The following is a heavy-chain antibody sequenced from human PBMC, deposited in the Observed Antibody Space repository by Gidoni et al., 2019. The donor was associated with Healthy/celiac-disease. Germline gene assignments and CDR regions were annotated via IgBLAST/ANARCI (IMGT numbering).Heavy chain of an antibody. Sequence: QVQLVESGGGVVQPGRSLRLSCAAYGFTFSSYAMHWVRQAPGKGLEWVAVISYDGSNKYYADSVKGRFTISRDNSKNTLYLQMNSLRAEDTAVYYCARETYGDYEYYYYYGMDVWGQGTTVTVSS. CDR3: ARETYGDYEYYYYYGMDV. D-gene: IGHD4-17*01. V-gene: IGHV3-30-3*01. J-gene: IGHJ6*02. CDR1: GFTFSSYA. CDR2: ISYDGSNK.